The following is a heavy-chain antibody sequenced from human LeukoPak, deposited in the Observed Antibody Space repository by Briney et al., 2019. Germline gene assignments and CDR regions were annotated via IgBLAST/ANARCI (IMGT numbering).Heavy chain of an antibody. V-gene: IGHV3-23*01. CDR3: AKWGDYDILTGYYVPDY. CDR1: GFTFTNYA. D-gene: IGHD3-9*01. J-gene: IGHJ4*02. CDR2: ITGSDGSS. Sequence: GTSVRLSCVASGFTFTNYAMSWVRQAPGKGLEWVSAITGSDGSSYYAGSVKGRFTISRDNSKNTLYLQVNSLRAEDTAVYYCAKWGDYDILTGYYVPDYWGQGTLVTVS.